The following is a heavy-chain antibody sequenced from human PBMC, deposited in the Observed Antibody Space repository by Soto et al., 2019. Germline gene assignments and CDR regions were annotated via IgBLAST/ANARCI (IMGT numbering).Heavy chain of an antibody. D-gene: IGHD3-3*01. J-gene: IGHJ6*02. V-gene: IGHV3-64D*06. Sequence: GGSLRLSCSASGFTFSSFAMHWVRQAPDKGLHYVSAISNHGGSTYYADSVKGRFTMSRDNSKSTLFLQMSSLSPEDTGVYYCVKSLVSSIRGFSYYYGWDVWGQGTTVTVSS. CDR1: GFTFSSFA. CDR2: ISNHGGST. CDR3: VKSLVSSIRGFSYYYGWDV.